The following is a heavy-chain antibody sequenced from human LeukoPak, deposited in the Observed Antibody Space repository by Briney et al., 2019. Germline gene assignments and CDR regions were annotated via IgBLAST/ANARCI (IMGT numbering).Heavy chain of an antibody. CDR1: GGSFSGYY. CDR2: INHSGST. D-gene: IGHD6-6*01. Sequence: SETLSLTCAVYGGSFSGYYWSWIRQPPGKGLEWIGEINHSGSTNYNPSLKSRVTISVDTSKNQFSPKLRSVTAANTAVYYCARSIAARPLQSFFDCWGQGTLVTVSS. J-gene: IGHJ4*02. V-gene: IGHV4-34*01. CDR3: ARSIAARPLQSFFDC.